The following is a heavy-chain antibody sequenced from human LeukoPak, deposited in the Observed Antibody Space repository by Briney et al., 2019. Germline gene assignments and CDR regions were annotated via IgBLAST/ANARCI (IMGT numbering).Heavy chain of an antibody. Sequence: SETLSLTCTVPGGSISSGSHYWSWIRQPAGKGLEWIGRIYTSGSTNYNPSLKSRVTISVDTSKNQFSLKLSSVTAADTAVYYCARDGGPVFFDPWGQGTLVTVSS. CDR1: GGSISSGSHY. CDR2: IYTSGST. D-gene: IGHD3-10*01. V-gene: IGHV4-61*02. CDR3: ARDGGPVFFDP. J-gene: IGHJ5*02.